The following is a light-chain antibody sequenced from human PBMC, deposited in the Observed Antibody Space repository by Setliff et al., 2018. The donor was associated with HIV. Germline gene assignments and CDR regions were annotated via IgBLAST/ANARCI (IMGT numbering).Light chain of an antibody. V-gene: IGLV2-14*01. CDR1: ASDIGNNDF. Sequence: QSVLAQSASVSGSPGQSITISCSGSASDIGNNDFVSWYQHHPGTAPKVILYEVNKRPSGISYRFSGSKSGNTASLTISGLLPEDEADYYCGSFTSSRTWVFGGGT. CDR2: EVN. J-gene: IGLJ3*02. CDR3: GSFTSSRTWV.